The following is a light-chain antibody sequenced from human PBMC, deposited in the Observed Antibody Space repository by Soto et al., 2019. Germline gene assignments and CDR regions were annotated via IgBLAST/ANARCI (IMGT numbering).Light chain of an antibody. CDR1: QGISSY. J-gene: IGKJ1*01. CDR2: AAS. Sequence: AIRMTQSPSSFSASTGDRVTVTCRASQGISSYLAWYQQKPGKAPKLLIYAASTLQSGVPSRFSGSGSGTEFTLTISCLQSEDFATYYCQQYYGNPRTFGQGTKVDIK. V-gene: IGKV1-8*01. CDR3: QQYYGNPRT.